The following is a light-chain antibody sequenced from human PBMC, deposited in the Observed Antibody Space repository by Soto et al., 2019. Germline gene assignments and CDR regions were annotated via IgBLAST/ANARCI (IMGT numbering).Light chain of an antibody. CDR2: EVS. CDR1: SSDVGGYNY. J-gene: IGLJ1*01. CDR3: SSYAGSNKSV. Sequence: QSVLTQPPSASGSPGQSVTISCTGTSSDVGGYNYVSWYQQHPGKAPKLMIYEVSKRPSGVPDRFSGSKSGNTASLTVSGLQPEDDADYYCSSYAGSNKSVFGTGTKLTV. V-gene: IGLV2-8*01.